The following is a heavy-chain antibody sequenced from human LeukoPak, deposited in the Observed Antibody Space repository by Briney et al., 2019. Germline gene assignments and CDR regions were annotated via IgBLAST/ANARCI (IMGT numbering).Heavy chain of an antibody. D-gene: IGHD1-26*01. CDR3: ARDGYSGSYPLAFDI. CDR1: GGSISSYY. V-gene: IGHV4-59*01. J-gene: IGHJ3*02. CDR2: IYYSGST. Sequence: SETLSLTCTVSGGSISSYYWSWIRQPPGKGLEWIGYIYYSGSTNYNPSLKSRVTISVDTSKNQFSLKLSSVTAADMAVYYCARDGYSGSYPLAFDIWGQGTMVTVS.